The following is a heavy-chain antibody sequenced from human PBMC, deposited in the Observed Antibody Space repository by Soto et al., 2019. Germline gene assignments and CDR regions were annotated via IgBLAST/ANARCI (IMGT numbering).Heavy chain of an antibody. CDR2: IKSKTDGGTT. CDR1: GFTFSNAW. CDR3: TTEIRTLGQHIVVVTASDY. D-gene: IGHD2-21*02. V-gene: IGHV3-15*07. J-gene: IGHJ4*02. Sequence: PGGSLILSCAASGFTFSNAWMNWVRQAPGKGLEWVGRIKSKTDGGTTDYAAPVKGRFTISRDDSKNTLYLQMNSLKTEDTAVYYCTTEIRTLGQHIVVVTASDYWGQGTLVTVSS.